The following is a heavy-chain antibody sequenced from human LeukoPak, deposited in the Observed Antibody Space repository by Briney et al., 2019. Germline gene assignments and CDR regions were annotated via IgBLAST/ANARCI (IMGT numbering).Heavy chain of an antibody. D-gene: IGHD3-16*01. V-gene: IGHV5-51*01. J-gene: IGHJ3*02. CDR2: IYPGDSDI. CDR3: ARGRGRQATDAFDI. Sequence: GASLKISCKGSGYSFTNYWIGWVRQMPGKVLEWMGIIYPGDSDIRYSPSFQGQVTISADKSISTAYLQCSSLKASDTAMYYCARGRGRQATDAFDIWGQGTMVTVSS. CDR1: GYSFTNYW.